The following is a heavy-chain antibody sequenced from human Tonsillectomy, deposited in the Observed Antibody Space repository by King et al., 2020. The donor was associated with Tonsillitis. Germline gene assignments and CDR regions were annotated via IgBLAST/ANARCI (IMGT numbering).Heavy chain of an antibody. V-gene: IGHV3-21*01. CDR3: ARVLNSDCSCGICYSYWFFDL. J-gene: IGHJ2*01. CDR1: GFPFSSYN. CDR2: ISSGSTYI. D-gene: IGHD2-15*01. Sequence: QLVQSGGGLVKPGGSLRLSCAASGFPFSSYNMNWVRQAPGKGLEWVSSISSGSTYIYYADSVKGRFTISRDNAKNSLYLQMNSLRTEDTAVYYCARVLNSDCSCGICYSYWFFDLWGRGTLVTVSS.